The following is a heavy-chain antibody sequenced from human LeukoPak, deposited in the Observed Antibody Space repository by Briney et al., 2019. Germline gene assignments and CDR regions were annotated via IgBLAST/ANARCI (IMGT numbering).Heavy chain of an antibody. CDR1: GYTFTGYY. CDR2: IIPIFGTA. Sequence: SVKVSCKASGYTFTGYYMHWVRQAPGQGLEWMGGIIPIFGTANYAQKFQGRVTITADKSTSTAYMELSSLRSEDAAVYYCATSTGLNYYYYYMDVWGKGTTVTVSS. V-gene: IGHV1-69*06. D-gene: IGHD1-14*01. J-gene: IGHJ6*03. CDR3: ATSTGLNYYYYYMDV.